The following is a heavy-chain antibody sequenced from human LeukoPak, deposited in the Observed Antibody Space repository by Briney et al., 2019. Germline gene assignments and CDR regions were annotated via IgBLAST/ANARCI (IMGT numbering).Heavy chain of an antibody. CDR1: GFTFDDYA. D-gene: IGHD1-26*01. V-gene: IGHV3-9*03. J-gene: IGHJ4*02. CDR2: ISWNSGSI. CDR3: AKAMGATTAFFDY. Sequence: PGGSLRLSCAASGFTFDDYAMHWVRQAPGKGLEWVSGISWNSGSIGYADSVKGRFTISRDNAKNSLYLQMNSLRAEDMALYYCAKAMGATTAFFDYWGQGTLVTVSS.